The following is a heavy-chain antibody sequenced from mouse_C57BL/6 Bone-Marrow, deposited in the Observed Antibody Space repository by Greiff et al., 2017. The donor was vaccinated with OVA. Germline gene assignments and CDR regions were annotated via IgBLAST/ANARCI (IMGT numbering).Heavy chain of an antibody. CDR1: GYTFTSYW. V-gene: IGHV1-64*01. CDR2: IHPNSGST. Sequence: QVQLKQPGAELVKPGASVKLSCKASGYTFTSYWMHWVKQRPGQGLEWIGMIHPNSGSTNYNEKFKSKATLTVDKSSSTAYMQLSSLTSEDSAVYYCASSIYDGCLGLFDYWGQGTTLTVSS. D-gene: IGHD2-3*01. CDR3: ASSIYDGCLGLFDY. J-gene: IGHJ2*01.